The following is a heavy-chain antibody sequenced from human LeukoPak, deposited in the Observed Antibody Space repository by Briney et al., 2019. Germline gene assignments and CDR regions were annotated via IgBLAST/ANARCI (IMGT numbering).Heavy chain of an antibody. V-gene: IGHV4-34*01. D-gene: IGHD3-3*01. CDR2: INHSGST. CDR3: ARQERTIFGVVDAFDI. Sequence: SETLSLTCAVYGGSFSGYYWSWIRQPPGKGLEWIGEINHSGSTNYNPSLKSRVTISVDTSKNQFSLKLSSVTAADTAVYYCARQERTIFGVVDAFDIWGQGTMVTVSS. J-gene: IGHJ3*02. CDR1: GGSFSGYY.